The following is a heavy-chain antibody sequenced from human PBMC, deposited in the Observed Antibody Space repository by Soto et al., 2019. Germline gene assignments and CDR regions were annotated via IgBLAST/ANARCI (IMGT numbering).Heavy chain of an antibody. J-gene: IGHJ4*02. V-gene: IGHV4-34*01. D-gene: IGHD3-22*01. CDR2: INHSGST. CDR1: GGSFSGYY. Sequence: SETLSLTCAVYGGSFSGYYWSWIRQPPGKGLEWIGEINHSGSTNYNPSLKSRVTISVDTSKNQFSLKLSSVTAADTAVYYCARGNPYYYDRSGYHYWGKGTLVTVSS. CDR3: ARGNPYYYDRSGYHY.